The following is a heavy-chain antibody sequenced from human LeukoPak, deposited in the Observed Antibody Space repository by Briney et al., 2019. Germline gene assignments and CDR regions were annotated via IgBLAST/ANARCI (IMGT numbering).Heavy chain of an antibody. Sequence: SETLSLTCAVYGGSFSGYYWSWIRQPPGKGLGWIGEINHSGSTNYNPSLKSRVTISVDTSKNQFSLKLSSVTAADTAVYYCARALGSGYSYGYSDYWGQGTLVTVSS. D-gene: IGHD5-18*01. CDR2: INHSGST. J-gene: IGHJ4*02. V-gene: IGHV4-34*01. CDR3: ARALGSGYSYGYSDY. CDR1: GGSFSGYY.